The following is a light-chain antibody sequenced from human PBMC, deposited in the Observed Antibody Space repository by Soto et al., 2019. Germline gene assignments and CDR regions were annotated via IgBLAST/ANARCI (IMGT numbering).Light chain of an antibody. CDR1: RSVRGNY. Sequence: EIVLTQSPGTLSFSPGERATLSCGASRSVRGNYLAWYQHKPVQAPRLLIYGSSTRATGIPDRFSATGSGTDFTLTISRLEPEDSAVYLCQQYGGSPPYTFGQGTNVDI. CDR3: QQYGGSPPYT. J-gene: IGKJ2*01. V-gene: IGKV3-20*01. CDR2: GSS.